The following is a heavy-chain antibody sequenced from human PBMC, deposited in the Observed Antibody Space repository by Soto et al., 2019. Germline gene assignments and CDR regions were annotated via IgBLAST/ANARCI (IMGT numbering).Heavy chain of an antibody. Sequence: PSETLSLTCAVYGGSFSGYYWSWIRQPPGRGLEWIGEINHSGITKDNPSLKSRVTMTTDTSTSTAYMELRSLRSDDTAVYYCASLLVGDYGDYKFDPWGQGTLVTVSS. J-gene: IGHJ5*02. V-gene: IGHV4-34*10. D-gene: IGHD4-17*01. CDR1: GGSFSGYY. CDR3: ASLLVGDYGDYKFDP. CDR2: INHSGIT.